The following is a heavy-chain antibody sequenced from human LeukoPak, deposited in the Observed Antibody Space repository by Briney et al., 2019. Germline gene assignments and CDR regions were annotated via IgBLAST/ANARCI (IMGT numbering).Heavy chain of an antibody. CDR3: ARGVAGNGWFYFDY. D-gene: IGHD6-19*01. Sequence: ASVKVSCKASGYTFTSYAVHWVRQAPGQRLEWMGWINAGNGNTKYSQKFQGRVTITRDTSASISYMELRSLRSEDTTVYYCARGVAGNGWFYFDYWGQGILVTVSS. J-gene: IGHJ4*02. CDR2: INAGNGNT. V-gene: IGHV1-3*01. CDR1: GYTFTSYA.